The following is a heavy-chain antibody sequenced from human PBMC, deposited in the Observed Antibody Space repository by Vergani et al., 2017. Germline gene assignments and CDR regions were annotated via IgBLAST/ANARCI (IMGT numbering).Heavy chain of an antibody. J-gene: IGHJ6*03. CDR2: VFHSGSA. V-gene: IGHV4-38-2*02. Sequence: QVQLQESGPGLVKPSETLSLTCSVSGYSISRGYYWGWIRQPPGKGLEWIATVFHSGSAYYNPSLRRRVTISVETSKNQFSLRLTTLTAADTAVYYCALVDTQVPATSHFYYMDVWGKGTTVVVSS. CDR3: ALVDTQVPATSHFYYMDV. CDR1: GYSISRGYY. D-gene: IGHD6-25*01.